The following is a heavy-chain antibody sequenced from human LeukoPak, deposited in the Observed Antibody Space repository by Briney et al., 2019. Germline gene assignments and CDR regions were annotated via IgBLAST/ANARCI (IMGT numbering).Heavy chain of an antibody. CDR3: ARPTYCGSNCYFNFDY. Sequence: EASVKASCKTSGYTFATYFMHWVRQAPGQGLEWMGYIKPNSGVTNYAQKFRGRVTMTWDTSISTAYIELSGLTSDDTAIYYCARPTYCGSNCYFNFDYWGQGTLVTVSS. V-gene: IGHV1-2*02. J-gene: IGHJ4*02. D-gene: IGHD2-21*02. CDR1: GYTFATYF. CDR2: IKPNSGVT.